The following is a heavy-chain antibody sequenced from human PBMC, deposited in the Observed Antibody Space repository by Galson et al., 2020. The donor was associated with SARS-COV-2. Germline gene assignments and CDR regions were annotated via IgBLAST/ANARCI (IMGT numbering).Heavy chain of an antibody. CDR1: GGSISSGGYY. D-gene: IGHD3-3*01. Sequence: SETLSLTCTVSGGSISSGGYYWSWIRQHQGQGLEWTGYIYYSGSTYYNPSLKSRVTISVDTSKNQFSLKLSSVTAADTAVYYCARVARITIFGVVGWFDPWGQGTLVTVSS. CDR2: IYYSGST. V-gene: IGHV4-31*03. J-gene: IGHJ5*02. CDR3: ARVARITIFGVVGWFDP.